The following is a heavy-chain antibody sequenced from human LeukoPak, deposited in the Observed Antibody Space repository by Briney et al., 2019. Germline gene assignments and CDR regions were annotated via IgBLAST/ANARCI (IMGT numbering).Heavy chain of an antibody. V-gene: IGHV4-4*02. J-gene: IGHJ3*02. CDR1: GGSISSSNW. D-gene: IGHD1-26*01. Sequence: SETLSLTCAVSGGSISSSNWWSWVRQPPGKGLEWIGEIYHSGSTNYNPSLKRRVTISVDKSKNQFSLKLSSVTAADTAMYYCASSNTGSYNDAFDIWGQGTMVTVSS. CDR2: IYHSGST. CDR3: ASSNTGSYNDAFDI.